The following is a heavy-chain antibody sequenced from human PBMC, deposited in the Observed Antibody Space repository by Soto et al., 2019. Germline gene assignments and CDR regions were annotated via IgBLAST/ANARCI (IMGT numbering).Heavy chain of an antibody. CDR2: VSGSGGST. Sequence: GGSLRLSCAASGFTFSSYAMSWVRQAPGKGLEWVSGVSGSGGSTYCVDSVKGRFTISRDNSKNTLYLQMNSLRAEDTAVYYCARGYSYTQPVFDYWGLGTLVTVSS. CDR1: GFTFSSYA. J-gene: IGHJ4*02. V-gene: IGHV3-23*01. D-gene: IGHD5-18*01. CDR3: ARGYSYTQPVFDY.